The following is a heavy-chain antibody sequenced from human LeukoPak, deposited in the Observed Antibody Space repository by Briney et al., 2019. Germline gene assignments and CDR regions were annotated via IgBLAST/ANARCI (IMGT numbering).Heavy chain of an antibody. V-gene: IGHV3-49*04. CDR2: IRSKAYGGTT. Sequence: PGGSLRLSCTASRFSFGDCAMNWVRQAPGKGLEWVGFIRSKAYGGTTEYAASLEGRFTISRDDSKSIAYLQMNSLKTEDTAVYFCTRDHEDYGSPSFDYWGQGTLVTVSS. D-gene: IGHD4/OR15-4a*01. J-gene: IGHJ4*02. CDR1: RFSFGDCA. CDR3: TRDHEDYGSPSFDY.